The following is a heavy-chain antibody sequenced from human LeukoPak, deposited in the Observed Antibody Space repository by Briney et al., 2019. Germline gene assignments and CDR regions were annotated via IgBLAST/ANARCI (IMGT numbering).Heavy chain of an antibody. CDR1: GFAFSNAW. J-gene: IGHJ2*01. CDR3: ARDRSIAAADYWYFDL. CDR2: ISSSGSTI. V-gene: IGHV3-11*04. D-gene: IGHD6-13*01. Sequence: GGSLRLSCAASGFAFSNAWMSWVRQAPGRGLEWVSYISSSGSTIYYADSVKGRFTISRDNAKNSLYLQMNSLRAEDTAVYYCARDRSIAAADYWYFDLWGRGTLVTVSS.